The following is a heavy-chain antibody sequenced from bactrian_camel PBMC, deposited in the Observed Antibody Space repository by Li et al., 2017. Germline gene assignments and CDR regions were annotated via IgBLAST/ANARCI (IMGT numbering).Heavy chain of an antibody. D-gene: IGHD2*01. J-gene: IGHJ4*01. CDR3: AAAPVGRACGDLSPRRYNY. Sequence: EVQLVESGGGLVQPGGSVRLSCAASGYTFNTYSWFRQAPGQEREGVGTVNSFDIVHYADYVKGRYTISRGSAGNTLTLEMRSLKSEDTAMYFCAAAPVGRACGDLSPRRYNYWGQGTQVTVS. CDR2: VNSFDIV. V-gene: IGHV3S67*01. CDR1: GYTFNTY.